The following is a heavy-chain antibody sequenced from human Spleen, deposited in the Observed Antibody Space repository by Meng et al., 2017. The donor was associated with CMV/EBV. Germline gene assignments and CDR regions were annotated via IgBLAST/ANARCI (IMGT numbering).Heavy chain of an antibody. Sequence: LSLTCAASGFTSSSYGMPWVRQAPGKGLEWVAFVRYDGTAKYYADSVKGRFTISRDNSENTLFLQMDSLRVEDTAVYYCAKDLEITFGGVIVTGFEYWGQGTLVTVSS. D-gene: IGHD3-16*02. CDR2: VRYDGTAK. J-gene: IGHJ4*02. V-gene: IGHV3-30*02. CDR3: AKDLEITFGGVIVTGFEY. CDR1: GFTSSSYG.